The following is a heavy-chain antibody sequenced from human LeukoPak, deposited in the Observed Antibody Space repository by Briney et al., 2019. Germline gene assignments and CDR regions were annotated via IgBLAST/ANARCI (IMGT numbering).Heavy chain of an antibody. CDR2: INSDGSST. Sequence: GGSLRLSCAASGFTFSSYWMHWVRQAAGKGLVWVSRINSDGSSTTYADSVKGRFTISRDNAKNTLYLQMNSLRAEDTAVYYCARDLNYYDSSGYYYGLDYWGQGTLVTVSS. V-gene: IGHV3-74*01. J-gene: IGHJ4*02. CDR3: ARDLNYYDSSGYYYGLDY. CDR1: GFTFSSYW. D-gene: IGHD3-22*01.